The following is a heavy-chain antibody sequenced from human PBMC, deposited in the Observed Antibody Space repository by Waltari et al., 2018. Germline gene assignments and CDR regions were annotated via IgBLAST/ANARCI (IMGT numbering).Heavy chain of an antibody. Sequence: QVQLQESGPALVRPSETLSLTCVVSDYSIGSGYYWGWIRQAPGKGLEWVANIYHEGTPSSNPSLKPRVAISMDTSENQFSLQLRSVTATDTAMYYCARLALGYCTSPRCRQNESWGQGILVTVSS. CDR3: ARLALGYCTSPRCRQNES. J-gene: IGHJ5*02. CDR1: DYSIGSGYY. D-gene: IGHD2-2*01. CDR2: IYHEGTP. V-gene: IGHV4-38-2*01.